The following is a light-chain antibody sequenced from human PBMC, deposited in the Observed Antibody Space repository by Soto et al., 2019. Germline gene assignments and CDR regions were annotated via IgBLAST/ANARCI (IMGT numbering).Light chain of an antibody. J-gene: IGLJ2*01. CDR1: SGHSHYA. CDR3: QTWGTGIQV. Sequence: QSVLTQSPSASASLGASVKLTCTLGSGHSHYAIAWHQQQPEKGPRFLMKLDNDGSHIKGAGIPDRFSGSSSGAERYLTISSLQSEDEADYYCQTWGTGIQVFGGGTKLTVL. CDR2: LDNDGSH. V-gene: IGLV4-69*01.